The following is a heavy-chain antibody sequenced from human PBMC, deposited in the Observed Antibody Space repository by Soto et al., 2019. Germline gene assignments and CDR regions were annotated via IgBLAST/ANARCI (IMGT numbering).Heavy chain of an antibody. V-gene: IGHV3-33*06. J-gene: IGHJ4*02. CDR3: AKSRVGATRYFDY. CDR1: GFTFSSYG. D-gene: IGHD1-26*01. Sequence: WGSLRLSCAASGFTFSSYGMHWVSQAPGKGLEWVAVIWYDGSNKYYADSVKGRFTISRDNTKNTLYLQMNSLRAEDTAVYYCAKSRVGATRYFDYWGQGTLVTVSS. CDR2: IWYDGSNK.